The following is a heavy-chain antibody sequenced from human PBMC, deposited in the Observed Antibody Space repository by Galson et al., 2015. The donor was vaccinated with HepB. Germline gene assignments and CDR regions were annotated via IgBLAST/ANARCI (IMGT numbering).Heavy chain of an antibody. V-gene: IGHV3-53*01. Sequence: SLRLSCAASGFTVSSNYMSWVRQAPGKGLEWVSVIYSGGSTYYADSVKGRFTISRDNSKNTLYLQMNSLRAEDTAVYYCATLRYFDWSSTGGDYWGQGTLVIVSS. CDR3: ATLRYFDWSSTGGDY. CDR1: GFTVSSNY. D-gene: IGHD3-9*01. J-gene: IGHJ4*02. CDR2: IYSGGST.